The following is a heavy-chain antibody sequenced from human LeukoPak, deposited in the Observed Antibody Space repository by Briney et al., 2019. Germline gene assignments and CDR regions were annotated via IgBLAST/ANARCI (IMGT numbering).Heavy chain of an antibody. J-gene: IGHJ4*02. D-gene: IGHD3-10*01. Sequence: SETLSLTCTVSGGSISSSSYYWGWIRQPPGNGLEWIGNIYYSGSTYYNPSLKSRLTISVDTSKNQFSLKLSSVTAADTAMYYCARSTAALRGHFDYWGQGTLVTVSS. CDR3: ARSTAALRGHFDY. CDR2: IYYSGST. CDR1: GGSISSSSYY. V-gene: IGHV4-39*01.